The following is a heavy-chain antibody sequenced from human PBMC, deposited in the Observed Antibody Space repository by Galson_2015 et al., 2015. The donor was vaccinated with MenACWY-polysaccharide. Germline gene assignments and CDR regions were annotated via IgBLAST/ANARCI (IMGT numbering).Heavy chain of an antibody. Sequence: SLRLSCAASGFTFSSYAMHWVRQAPGKGLEWVAIISYDESNKYYSDSVKGRFTISRDNSENTLYLQMNSLRAEDTAVYYCARTYCDRTTCFRLDVWGQGTTVTVSS. CDR1: GFTFSSYA. J-gene: IGHJ6*02. V-gene: IGHV3-30-3*01. D-gene: IGHD2-2*01. CDR2: ISYDESNK. CDR3: ARTYCDRTTCFRLDV.